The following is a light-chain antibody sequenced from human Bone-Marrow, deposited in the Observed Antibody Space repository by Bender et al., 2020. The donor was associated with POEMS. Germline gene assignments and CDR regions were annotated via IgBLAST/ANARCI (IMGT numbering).Light chain of an antibody. Sequence: QSVLTQPASVSGSPGQSITISCTGTSSDVGFYNLVSWYQQHPGKAPKLMIYEVTRRPSGLSNRFSGSKSGNTASLTVSGLQADDDAHYYCTSYAGGNMMVFGGGTQLTVL. V-gene: IGLV2-14*02. CDR3: TSYAGGNMMV. CDR1: SSDVGFYNL. J-gene: IGLJ3*02. CDR2: EVT.